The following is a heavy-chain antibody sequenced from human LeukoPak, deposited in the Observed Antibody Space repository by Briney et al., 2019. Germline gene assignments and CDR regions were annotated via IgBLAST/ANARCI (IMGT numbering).Heavy chain of an antibody. CDR1: GGSFSGYY. Sequence: PSETLSLTCAVYGGSFSGYYWSWIRQPPWKGLEWVSSINAGNSHIYYADSVKGRFTISRDNAKNSLYLQMNSLRAEDTAVYYCARGPYPDYWGQGTPVTVSS. V-gene: IGHV3-21*01. CDR2: INAGNSHI. J-gene: IGHJ4*02. CDR3: ARGPYPDY.